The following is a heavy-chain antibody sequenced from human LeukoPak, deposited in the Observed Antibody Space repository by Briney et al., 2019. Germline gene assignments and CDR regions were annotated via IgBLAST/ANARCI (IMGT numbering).Heavy chain of an antibody. Sequence: SETLSLTCTISVGSISNYHWSWLRQPAGKGLEGTGRIYSDGATNFNPSLKSRVSMSVDTSKNQISLKLSSVTAADTAVYYCARDRGSSGRADLWDQGTLVTVSS. D-gene: IGHD6-19*01. V-gene: IGHV4-4*07. CDR1: VGSISNYH. J-gene: IGHJ5*02. CDR3: ARDRGSSGRADL. CDR2: IYSDGAT.